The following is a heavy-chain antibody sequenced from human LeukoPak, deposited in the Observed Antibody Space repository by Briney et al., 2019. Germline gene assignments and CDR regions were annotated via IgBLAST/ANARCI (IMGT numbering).Heavy chain of an antibody. V-gene: IGHV1-46*01. CDR1: GYTFTSYY. Sequence: GASVKVSCKASGYTFTSYYMHWVRQAPGQGLEWMGIINPSGGGTSYAQKFQGRVTMTRDMSTSTVYMELSSLRSEDTAVYYCARGTLLWFGEGTYYFDYWGQGTLVTVSS. D-gene: IGHD3-10*01. CDR2: INPSGGGT. CDR3: ARGTLLWFGEGTYYFDY. J-gene: IGHJ4*02.